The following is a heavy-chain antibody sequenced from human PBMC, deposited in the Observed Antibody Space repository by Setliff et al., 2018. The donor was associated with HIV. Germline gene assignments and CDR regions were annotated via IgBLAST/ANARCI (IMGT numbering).Heavy chain of an antibody. J-gene: IGHJ1*01. Sequence: GGFLRLSCAASGFTFSSYSMNWVRQAPGKGLEWVSSVSSNSVHILYADSVKGRFTISRDNAENSLYLQMNSLRAEDTAVYYCARDSSSWSWAEYFQFWGQGTPVTVSS. CDR3: ARDSSSWSWAEYFQF. CDR2: VSSNSVHI. V-gene: IGHV3-21*01. CDR1: GFTFSSYS. D-gene: IGHD6-13*01.